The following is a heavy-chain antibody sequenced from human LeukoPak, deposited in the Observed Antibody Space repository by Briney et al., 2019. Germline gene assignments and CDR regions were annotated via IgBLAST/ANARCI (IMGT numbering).Heavy chain of an antibody. CDR3: ARDQVIAARPHYYYYMDV. D-gene: IGHD6-6*01. Sequence: ASVKVSCKASGYTFTGYYMHWVRQAPGQGLEWMGWINPNSGGTNYAQKFQGRVTMTRDTSISTAYMELSRLRSDDTAVYYCARDQVIAARPHYYYYMDVWGKGTTVTVSS. J-gene: IGHJ6*03. V-gene: IGHV1-2*02. CDR1: GYTFTGYY. CDR2: INPNSGGT.